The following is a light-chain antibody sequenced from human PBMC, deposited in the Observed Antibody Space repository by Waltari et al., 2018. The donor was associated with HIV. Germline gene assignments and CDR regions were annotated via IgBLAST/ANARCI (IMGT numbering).Light chain of an antibody. J-gene: IGKJ3*01. V-gene: IGKV3-20*01. CDR1: QTVGGNY. CDR3: QQYGSSPLFT. Sequence: ETVLPQSPGTMSLSPGERATLSCRASQTVGGNYLAWYQHRPGQTPRLLIYDASSRATGIPDRFSGSGSGTDFTLTITRLEPEDFAVYYCQQYGSSPLFTFGPGTKVDIK. CDR2: DAS.